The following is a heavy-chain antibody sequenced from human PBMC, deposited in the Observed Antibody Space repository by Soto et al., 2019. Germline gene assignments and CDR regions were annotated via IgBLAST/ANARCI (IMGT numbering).Heavy chain of an antibody. V-gene: IGHV4-4*02. Sequence: QVQLQESGPGLVQPSGTLSLTCGVSSGSISSNYWWTWVRQSPGKGLEWIGEIYHSGSINYNPSLRNRVTMSVDKSKNHFSLKLTSVTAADTPVYYCAAVAGGCSRSTCQIDPWGQGTLVTVSS. CDR1: SGSISSNYW. D-gene: IGHD2-2*01. CDR2: IYHSGSI. CDR3: AAVAGGCSRSTCQIDP. J-gene: IGHJ5*02.